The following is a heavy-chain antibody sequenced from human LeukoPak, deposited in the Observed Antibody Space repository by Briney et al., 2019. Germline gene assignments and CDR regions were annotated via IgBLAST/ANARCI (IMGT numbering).Heavy chain of an antibody. CDR3: ARGTGTTNSDYFDY. CDR2: INHSGST. V-gene: IGHV4-34*01. J-gene: IGHJ4*02. CDR1: GGSFSGYY. D-gene: IGHD1-7*01. Sequence: SETLSLTCAVYGGSFSGYYWSWIRQPPGKGLEWIGEINHSGSTNYNPSLKSRVTISVHTSKNQFSLKLSSVTAADTAVYYCARGTGTTNSDYFDYWGQGTLVTVSS.